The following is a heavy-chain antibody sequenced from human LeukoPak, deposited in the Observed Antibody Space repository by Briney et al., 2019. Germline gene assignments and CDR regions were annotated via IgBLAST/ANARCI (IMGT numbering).Heavy chain of an antibody. CDR3: ARTDFWSGSALDY. D-gene: IGHD3-3*01. J-gene: IGHJ4*02. CDR1: RFTFCEYY. Sequence: GGSLRLSCALSRFTFCEYYMRWIPQAPRKGLEWGSYIRSSGKTISYTDSVKARFTITRQNTNNSLYLQLNSLRAEDTAVYYCARTDFWSGSALDYWGQGTLVTVSS. V-gene: IGHV3-11*01. CDR2: IRSSGKTI.